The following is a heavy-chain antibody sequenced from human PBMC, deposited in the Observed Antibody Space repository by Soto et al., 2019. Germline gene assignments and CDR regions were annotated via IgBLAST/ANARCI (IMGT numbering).Heavy chain of an antibody. CDR1: GGSISSYY. V-gene: IGHV4-59*01. D-gene: IGHD1-1*01. CDR2: IYYSGST. J-gene: IGHJ6*03. Sequence: SETLSLTCTVSGGSISSYYWSWIRQPPGKGLEWIGYIYYSGSTNYNPSLKSRVTISVDTSKNQFSLKLSSVTAADTAVYYCARGFSVYWNDVHYYYYMDVWGKGTTVSGSS. CDR3: ARGFSVYWNDVHYYYYMDV.